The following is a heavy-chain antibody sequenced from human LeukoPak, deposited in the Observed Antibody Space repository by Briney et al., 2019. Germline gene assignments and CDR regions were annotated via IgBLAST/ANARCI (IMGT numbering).Heavy chain of an antibody. Sequence: PSETLSLTCTVSGGSISSYYWSWIRQPPGKGLEWIGYIYYSGSTNYNPSLKSRVTISVDTSKNQFSLKLSSVTAADTAVYYCARDRSRTGLPDYWGQGTLVTDSS. CDR3: ARDRSRTGLPDY. D-gene: IGHD1-14*01. CDR1: GGSISSYY. J-gene: IGHJ4*02. V-gene: IGHV4-59*01. CDR2: IYYSGST.